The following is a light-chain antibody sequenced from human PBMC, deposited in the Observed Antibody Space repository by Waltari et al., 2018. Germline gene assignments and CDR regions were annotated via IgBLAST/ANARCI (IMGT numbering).Light chain of an antibody. V-gene: IGLV1-44*01. Sequence: QSLLTQPPSVSGTPGQRVTISCSGSTSKIGSNVLSWYQQLPGAAPKLLIHSNNQRPSGVPDRFSCSKSGTSASLAISGLQSADEADYYCSAWDDSLNGHVVFGGGTKLIVL. J-gene: IGLJ2*01. CDR1: TSKIGSNV. CDR2: SNN. CDR3: SAWDDSLNGHVV.